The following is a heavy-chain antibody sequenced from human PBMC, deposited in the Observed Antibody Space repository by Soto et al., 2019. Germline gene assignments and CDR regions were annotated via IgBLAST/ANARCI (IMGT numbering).Heavy chain of an antibody. CDR2: ISNDGSNK. J-gene: IGHJ6*02. V-gene: IGHV3-30*03. Sequence: QVQLVESGGGAVQPGRSLRLSCVASGFTFSNYGMHWVRQAPGKGLEWLAVISNDGSNKNYADSVKGRFTISRDNSKNMVYLQTNSLRAEDRAVYYCARYSSTTNFYYGMDVWGQGTTVTVSS. CDR3: ARYSSTTNFYYGMDV. D-gene: IGHD6-13*01. CDR1: GFTFSNYG.